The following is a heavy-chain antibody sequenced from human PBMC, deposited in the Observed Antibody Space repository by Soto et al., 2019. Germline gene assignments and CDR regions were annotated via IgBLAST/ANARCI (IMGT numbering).Heavy chain of an antibody. CDR1: GFTFSDHY. D-gene: IGHD1-1*01. CDR3: ARALQTGTTTYFDY. J-gene: IGHJ4*02. V-gene: IGHV3-72*01. CDR2: IRRKANSYTT. Sequence: EVQLVESGGGLVQPGGSLRLSCAASGFTFSDHYMDWVRQAPGKGLEWIGRIRRKANSYTTTYAASVKGRFTISRDDSETSLYLQMTSLEAEDTAVYHCARALQTGTTTYFDYWGPGTLVTVSS.